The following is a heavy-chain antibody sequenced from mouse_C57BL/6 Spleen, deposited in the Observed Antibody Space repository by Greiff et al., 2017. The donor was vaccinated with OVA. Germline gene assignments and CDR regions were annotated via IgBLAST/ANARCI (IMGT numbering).Heavy chain of an antibody. CDR1: GYTFTSYW. CDR2: IDPSDSET. D-gene: IGHD2-1*01. V-gene: IGHV1-52*01. CDR3: AREDYVNYGFDY. Sequence: QVQLQQPGAELVRPGSSVKLSCKASGYTFTSYWMHWVKQRPIQGLEWIGNIDPSDSETHYNQKFKDKATLTVDKSSSTAYMQLSSLTSEDSAVYYCAREDYVNYGFDYWGQGTTLTVSS. J-gene: IGHJ2*01.